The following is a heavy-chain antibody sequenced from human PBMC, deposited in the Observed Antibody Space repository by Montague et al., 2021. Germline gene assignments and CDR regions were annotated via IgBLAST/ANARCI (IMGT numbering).Heavy chain of an antibody. V-gene: IGHV4-59*01. D-gene: IGHD1-26*01. J-gene: IGHJ3*01. CDR1: GDSMSTYY. CDR3: AREWSGFDF. Sequence: SETLSLTCTVSGDSMSTYYWNWIRQPPGKGLEWIGYVYYSGNTNYNPSLKSRVTISVDTSRNQFSLEVSSVTAADTAMYYCAREWSGFDFWGQGTMVTVSS. CDR2: VYYSGNT.